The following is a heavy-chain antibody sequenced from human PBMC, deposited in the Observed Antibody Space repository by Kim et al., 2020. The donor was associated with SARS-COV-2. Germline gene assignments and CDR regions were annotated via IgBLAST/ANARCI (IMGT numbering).Heavy chain of an antibody. V-gene: IGHV4-34*01. Sequence: SETLSLTCAVYGGSFSGYYWSWIRQPPGKGLEWIGEINHSGSTNYNPSLKSRVTISVDTSKNQFSLKLSSVTAADTAVYYCARVRYYGSGSYYRIDYWGQGTLVTVSS. J-gene: IGHJ4*02. CDR1: GGSFSGYY. D-gene: IGHD3-10*01. CDR3: ARVRYYGSGSYYRIDY. CDR2: INHSGST.